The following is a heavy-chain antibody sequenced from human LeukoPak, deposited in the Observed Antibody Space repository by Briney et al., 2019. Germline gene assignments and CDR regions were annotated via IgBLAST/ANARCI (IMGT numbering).Heavy chain of an antibody. CDR1: GFSFTNHA. J-gene: IGHJ4*02. Sequence: GGSLRLSCAASGFSFTNHAMAWVRLAPGKGLEWVSTLSDSGASTCYADSVKGRFTLSRDTSRHPMYLQTDSLRADDTGVYFCARTPKRDGYSHIDFWGQGALVTVSS. V-gene: IGHV3-23*01. CDR3: ARTPKRDGYSHIDF. CDR2: LSDSGAST. D-gene: IGHD5-24*01.